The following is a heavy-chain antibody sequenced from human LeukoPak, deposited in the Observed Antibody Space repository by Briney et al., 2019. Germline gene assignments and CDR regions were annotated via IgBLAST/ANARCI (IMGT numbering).Heavy chain of an antibody. D-gene: IGHD4-17*01. V-gene: IGHV3-30*18. CDR2: ISYDGSNK. CDR3: AKDRREVTTPKAYFDY. CDR1: GFTFSTYG. Sequence: GGSLRLSCAASGFTFSTYGMHWVRQAPGKGLEWVAVISYDGSNKYYVDSVKGRFTISRDNSKNILYLQMNSLRAEDTAVYYCAKDRREVTTPKAYFDYWGQGTLVTVSS. J-gene: IGHJ4*02.